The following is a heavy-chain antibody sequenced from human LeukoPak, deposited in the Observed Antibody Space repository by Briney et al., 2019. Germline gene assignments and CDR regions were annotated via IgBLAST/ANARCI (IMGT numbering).Heavy chain of an antibody. CDR3: ARDLYGYSSGWPGRLAYYFDY. D-gene: IGHD6-19*01. J-gene: IGHJ4*02. CDR1: GGTFSSYA. CDR2: IIPIFGTA. V-gene: IGHV1-69*01. Sequence: GSSVKVSCKASGGTFSSYAISWVRQAPGQGLEWMGGIIPIFGTANYAQKFQGRVTITADETTSTAYMELSSLRSEDTAVYYCARDLYGYSSGWPGRLAYYFDYWGQGTLVTVSS.